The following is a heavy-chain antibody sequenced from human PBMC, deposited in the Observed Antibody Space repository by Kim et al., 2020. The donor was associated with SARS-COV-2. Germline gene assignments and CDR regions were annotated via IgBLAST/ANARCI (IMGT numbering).Heavy chain of an antibody. CDR2: INAGNGNT. CDR3: ASNYYGSGSFFPYYYYYGMDV. V-gene: IGHV1-3*01. J-gene: IGHJ6*02. CDR1: GYTFTSYA. D-gene: IGHD3-10*01. Sequence: ASVKVSCKASGYTFTSYAMHWVRQAPGQRLEWMGWINAGNGNTKYSQKFQGRVTITRDTSASTAYMELSSLRSEDTAVYYCASNYYGSGSFFPYYYYYGMDVWGQGTTVTVSS.